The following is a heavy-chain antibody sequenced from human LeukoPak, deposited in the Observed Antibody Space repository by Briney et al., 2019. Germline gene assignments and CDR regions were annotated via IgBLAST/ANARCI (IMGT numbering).Heavy chain of an antibody. D-gene: IGHD2-2*01. Sequence: SETLSLTCTVSGGSISSGGYYWSWIRQPPGKGLEWIGYIYHSGSTYYNPSLKSRVTISVDRSKNQFSLKLSSVTAADTAVYYCARVRVPAASSTDAFDIWGQGTMVTVSS. J-gene: IGHJ3*02. CDR2: IYHSGST. V-gene: IGHV4-30-2*01. CDR1: GGSISSGGYY. CDR3: ARVRVPAASSTDAFDI.